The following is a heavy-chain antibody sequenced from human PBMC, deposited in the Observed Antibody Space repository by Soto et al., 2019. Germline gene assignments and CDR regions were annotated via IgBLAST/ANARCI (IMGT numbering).Heavy chain of an antibody. Sequence: GGSLRLFCAASGFSFSSYWMSWVRQAPGKGLEWVANIKQDGSEKYYVDSVKGRFTISRDNAKNSLYLQMNSLRAEGTAVYYCAREDTRSYGSGSYLNYYYYGMDVWGQGTTVTVSS. D-gene: IGHD3-10*01. V-gene: IGHV3-7*03. CDR3: AREDTRSYGSGSYLNYYYYGMDV. CDR2: IKQDGSEK. CDR1: GFSFSSYW. J-gene: IGHJ6*02.